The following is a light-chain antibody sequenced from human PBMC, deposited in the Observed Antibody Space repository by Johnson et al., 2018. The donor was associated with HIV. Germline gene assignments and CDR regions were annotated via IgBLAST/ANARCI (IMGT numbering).Light chain of an antibody. CDR2: ENN. V-gene: IGLV1-51*02. CDR1: SSNIGNNY. CDR3: GTWDSSLSAGRYV. Sequence: QSVLTQPPSVSAAPGQKVTISCSGSSSNIGNNYVYWYQQLPGTAPKLLIYENNKRPSGIPDRFSGSKSGTSATLGITGLQTGDEADYYCGTWDSSLSAGRYVFGTGTKVTVL. J-gene: IGLJ1*01.